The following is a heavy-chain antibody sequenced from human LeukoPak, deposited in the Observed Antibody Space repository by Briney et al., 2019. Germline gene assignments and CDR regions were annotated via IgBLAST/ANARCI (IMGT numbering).Heavy chain of an antibody. Sequence: SETLSLTCTVSGGSISSSSCYWGWIRQPPGKGLEWIGSIYYSGSTYYNPSLKSRVTISVDTSKNQFSLKLSSVTAADTAVYYCARRDNWNYGSWFDPWGQGTLVTVSS. V-gene: IGHV4-39*01. D-gene: IGHD1-7*01. CDR3: ARRDNWNYGSWFDP. J-gene: IGHJ5*02. CDR1: GGSISSSSCY. CDR2: IYYSGST.